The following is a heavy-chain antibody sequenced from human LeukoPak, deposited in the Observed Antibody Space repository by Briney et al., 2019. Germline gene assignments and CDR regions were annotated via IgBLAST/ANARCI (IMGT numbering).Heavy chain of an antibody. CDR2: IYYSGST. D-gene: IGHD3-22*01. CDR3: AGSHDYYDSSGYSVDY. V-gene: IGHV4-31*03. CDR1: GGSISSGGYY. J-gene: IGHJ4*02. Sequence: SETLSLTCTVSGGSISSGGYYWSWIRQHPGKGLEWIGYIYYSGSTYYNPSLKSRVTISVDTSKNQFSLKLSSVTAADTAVYYCAGSHDYYDSSGYSVDYWGQGTLVTVSS.